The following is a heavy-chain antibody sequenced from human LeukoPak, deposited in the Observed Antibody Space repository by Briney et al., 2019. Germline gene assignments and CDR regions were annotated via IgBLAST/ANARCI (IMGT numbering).Heavy chain of an antibody. D-gene: IGHD3-3*01. V-gene: IGHV4-4*07. Sequence: PSETLSLTCTVSGGSISSYYWSWIRQPAGKGLEWIGRIYTSGSTNYNPSLKSRVTMSVDTSKNQFSLKLSSVTAADTAVYYCARAQHYDFWSGYNPGDYYYYYYMDVWGKGTTVTVSS. CDR3: ARAQHYDFWSGYNPGDYYYYYYMDV. CDR1: GGSISSYY. J-gene: IGHJ6*03. CDR2: IYTSGST.